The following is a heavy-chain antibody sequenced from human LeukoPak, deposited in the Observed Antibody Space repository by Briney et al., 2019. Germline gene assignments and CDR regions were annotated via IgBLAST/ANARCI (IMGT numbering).Heavy chain of an antibody. Sequence: GGSLRLSCAASGFTFSTYDMHWVRQVTGKDLEWVSAIGAAGDTYYPDSVKGRLTISRENVKNSLYLQMNSLRVEDTAVYYCARGWNSFWYFDFWGRGTQVTVSS. V-gene: IGHV3-13*01. D-gene: IGHD1-7*01. J-gene: IGHJ2*01. CDR3: ARGWNSFWYFDF. CDR2: IGAAGDT. CDR1: GFTFSTYD.